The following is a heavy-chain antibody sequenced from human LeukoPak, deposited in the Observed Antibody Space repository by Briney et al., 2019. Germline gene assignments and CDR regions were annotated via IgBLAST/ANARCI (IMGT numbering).Heavy chain of an antibody. Sequence: GGSLRLSCAASGFTFSSYWMHWVRHAPGKGLVWVSRINSDGSSTSYADSVKGRFTTSRDNAKNTLFLQMNSLRAEDTAVYYCARGTTGRRYYFDYWGQGTLVTVSS. CDR1: GFTFSSYW. D-gene: IGHD1-1*01. J-gene: IGHJ4*02. CDR3: ARGTTGRRYYFDY. V-gene: IGHV3-74*01. CDR2: INSDGSST.